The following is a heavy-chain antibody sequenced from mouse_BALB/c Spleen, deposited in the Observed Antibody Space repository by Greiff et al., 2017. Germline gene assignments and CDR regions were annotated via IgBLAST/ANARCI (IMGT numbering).Heavy chain of an antibody. CDR1: GYTFTSYY. J-gene: IGHJ3*01. CDR2: INPSNGGT. V-gene: IGHV1S81*02. Sequence: VQLQQSGAELVKPGASVKLSCKASGYTFTSYYMYWVKQRPGQGLEWIGEINPSNGGTNFNEKFKSKATLTVDKSSSTAYMQLSSLTSEDSAVYYCTRWGDRTYWGQGTLVTVSA. CDR3: TRWGDRTY.